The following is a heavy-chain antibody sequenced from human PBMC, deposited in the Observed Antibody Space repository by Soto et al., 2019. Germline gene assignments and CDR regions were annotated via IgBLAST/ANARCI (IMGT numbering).Heavy chain of an antibody. CDR1: GFSLTTGEVG. J-gene: IGHJ3*02. V-gene: IGHV2-5*02. CDR2: IYRGDEK. D-gene: IGHD3-22*01. CDR3: APRLHYLVSSGYSNEAVAI. Sequence: KESGPTLVRPTQTLTLTCPFPGFSLTTGEVGVGWIRPPPGNALEWIALIYRGDEKRYRPSLKTRLTITKDTSKNQVVLTMANVDPVDTATYFCAPRLHYLVSSGYSNEAVAIWGQGTMVTVSS.